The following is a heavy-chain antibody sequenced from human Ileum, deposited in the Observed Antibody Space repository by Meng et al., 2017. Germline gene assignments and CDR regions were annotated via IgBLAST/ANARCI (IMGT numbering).Heavy chain of an antibody. J-gene: IGHJ4*02. CDR2: IYYGGST. CDR3: ARRAHYGDPPR. CDR1: SGSFTNNNYY. Sequence: QVQLQESGPGLVKPSQTLSRTCSVSSGSFTNNNYYWVWVRRPPGKGLEWIGSIYYGGSTYYNPSLKSRVTISVDTSTNQFSLKLISVTAADTAVYYCARRAHYGDPPRWGQGTLVTVSS. D-gene: IGHD4-17*01. V-gene: IGHV4-39*01.